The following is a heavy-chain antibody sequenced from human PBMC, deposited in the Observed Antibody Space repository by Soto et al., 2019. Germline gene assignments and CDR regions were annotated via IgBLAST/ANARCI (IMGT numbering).Heavy chain of an antibody. D-gene: IGHD3-3*01. J-gene: IGHJ6*02. CDR3: ARVGRDFWSGAYYYGMDV. CDR2: IYYSGST. V-gene: IGHV4-31*03. CDR1: GGSISSGGYY. Sequence: PSETLSLTCTVSGGSISSGGYYWSWIRQHPGKGLEWIGYIYYSGSTYYNPSLKSRVTISVDTSKNQFSLKLSSVTAADTAVYYCARVGRDFWSGAYYYGMDVWGQGTTVTVS.